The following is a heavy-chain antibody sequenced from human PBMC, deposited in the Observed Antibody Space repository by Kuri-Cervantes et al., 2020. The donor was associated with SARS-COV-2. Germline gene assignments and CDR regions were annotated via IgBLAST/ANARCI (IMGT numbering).Heavy chain of an antibody. D-gene: IGHD3-9*01. V-gene: IGHV3-48*02. Sequence: GGSLRLSCAASGFTFSSYSMNWVRQAPGKGLEWVSYISSSSSTIYYADSVTGRFTISRDNAKNSLYLQMNSLRDEDTAVYYCARAYYDILTGYCPFDYWGQGTLVTVSS. CDR2: ISSSSSTI. CDR3: ARAYYDILTGYCPFDY. CDR1: GFTFSSYS. J-gene: IGHJ4*02.